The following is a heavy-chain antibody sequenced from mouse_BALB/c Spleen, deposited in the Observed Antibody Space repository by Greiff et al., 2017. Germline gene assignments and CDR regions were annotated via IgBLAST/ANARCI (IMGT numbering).Heavy chain of an antibody. CDR3: ARGYGNYPWFAY. D-gene: IGHD2-1*01. V-gene: IGHV7-3*02. CDR2: IRNKANGYTT. Sequence: EVHLVESGGGLVQPGGSLRLSCATSGFTFTDYYMSWVRQPPGKALERLGFIRNKANGYTTEYSASVKGRFTISRDNSQSILYLQMNTLRAEDSATYYCARGYGNYPWFAYWGQGTLVTVSA. CDR1: GFTFTDYY. J-gene: IGHJ3*01.